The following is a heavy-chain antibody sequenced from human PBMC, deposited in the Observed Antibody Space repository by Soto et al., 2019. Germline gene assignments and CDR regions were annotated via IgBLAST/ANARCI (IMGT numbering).Heavy chain of an antibody. V-gene: IGHV1-3*01. CDR1: GYTFTSYA. J-gene: IGHJ6*03. Sequence: QVQLVQSGAEVKKPGASVKVSCKASGYTFTSYAMHWVRQAPGQRLEWMGWINAGNGNTKYSQKFQGRVTITRDTSASTAYMELSSLRSEDTAVYCCASFGSSWYPYYYYYYMDVWGKGTTVTVSS. CDR2: INAGNGNT. D-gene: IGHD6-13*01. CDR3: ASFGSSWYPYYYYYYMDV.